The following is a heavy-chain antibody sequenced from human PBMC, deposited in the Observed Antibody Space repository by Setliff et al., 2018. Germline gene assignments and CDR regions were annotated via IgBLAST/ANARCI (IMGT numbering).Heavy chain of an antibody. Sequence: ASVKVSCKASGYTFTAYYMHWVRQAPGQGPEWMGWINPDSGATNFAQKFQGRVTMTRDTSTTTAYMDLNSLRSDDTATYFCARVRDVSTIFGVVIPAASGLGYWGQGTLVTVSS. CDR2: INPDSGAT. CDR3: ARVRDVSTIFGVVIPAASGLGY. CDR1: GYTFTAYY. J-gene: IGHJ4*02. V-gene: IGHV1-2*02. D-gene: IGHD3-3*01.